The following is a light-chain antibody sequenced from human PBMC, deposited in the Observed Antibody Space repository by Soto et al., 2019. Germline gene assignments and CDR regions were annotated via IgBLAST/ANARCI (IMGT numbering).Light chain of an antibody. J-gene: IGKJ2*01. CDR3: QRYGDSPPNT. CDR1: QSVNSRF. Sequence: EIVLTQSPGTLSLSPGESATLSCRASQSVNSRFLAWYQHTPGQAPRLLIYAASTRATGIPDRFSGSASGTDFFTLTISRLEPEDFAVYYCQRYGDSPPNTFGQGTKLEIK. V-gene: IGKV3-20*01. CDR2: AAS.